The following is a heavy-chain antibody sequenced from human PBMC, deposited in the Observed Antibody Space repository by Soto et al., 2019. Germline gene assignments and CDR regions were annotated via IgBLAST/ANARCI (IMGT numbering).Heavy chain of an antibody. V-gene: IGHV1-46*03. Sequence: ASVKVSCKASGYTFTSYYMHWVRQAPGQGLEWMGIINPSGGSTSYAQKFQGRVTMTRDTSTSTVYMELSSLRSEDTALYYCARDWRYSGYYYYYGMDVWGQGTTVTVSS. CDR1: GYTFTSYY. J-gene: IGHJ6*02. CDR2: INPSGGST. CDR3: ARDWRYSGYYYYYGMDV. D-gene: IGHD5-12*01.